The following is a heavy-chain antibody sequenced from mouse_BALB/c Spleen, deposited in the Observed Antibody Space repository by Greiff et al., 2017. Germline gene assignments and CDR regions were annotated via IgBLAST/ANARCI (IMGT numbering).Heavy chain of an antibody. V-gene: IGHV1-69*02. CDR3: ARSEDYYGSRGYAMDY. CDR2: IDPSDSET. D-gene: IGHD1-1*01. J-gene: IGHJ4*01. Sequence: QVQLQQPGAELVKPGAPVKLSCKASDYTFTSYWMNWVKQRPGRGLEWIGRIDPSDSETHYNQKFKDKATLTVDKSSSTAYIQLSSLTSEDSAVYYCARSEDYYGSRGYAMDYWGQGTSVTVSS. CDR1: DYTFTSYW.